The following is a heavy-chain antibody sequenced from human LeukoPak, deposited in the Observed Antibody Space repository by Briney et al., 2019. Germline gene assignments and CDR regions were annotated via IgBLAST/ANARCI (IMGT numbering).Heavy chain of an antibody. Sequence: GGSLRLSCASAGFSFSNYWMHWGRQAPGKGLVWVSRIHSDGSATYYADSVRGRFTISRDNSKNTLFLQMNSLRVEDTAVYYCAKWGAQSGNYRVVDCWGRGTLVTVSS. CDR1: GFSFSNYW. D-gene: IGHD3-10*01. CDR3: AKWGAQSGNYRVVDC. V-gene: IGHV3-74*01. J-gene: IGHJ4*02. CDR2: IHSDGSAT.